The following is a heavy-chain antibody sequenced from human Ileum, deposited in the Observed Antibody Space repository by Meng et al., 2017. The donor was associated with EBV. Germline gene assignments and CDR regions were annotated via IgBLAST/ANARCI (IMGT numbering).Heavy chain of an antibody. Sequence: QLLLQESRPGLSMPSGAPSPPRAVAGGSISSSNWWSWVRQPPGKGLEWIGKIYHSGITIYNPSLKSRVTMSVDNSKNQFSLKLNSMTAADTAVYYCARDPTGGEDHQRVWGQGTLVTVSS. J-gene: IGHJ4*02. CDR1: GGSISSSNW. D-gene: IGHD1-14*01. CDR3: ARDPTGGEDHQRV. CDR2: IYHSGIT. V-gene: IGHV4-4*02.